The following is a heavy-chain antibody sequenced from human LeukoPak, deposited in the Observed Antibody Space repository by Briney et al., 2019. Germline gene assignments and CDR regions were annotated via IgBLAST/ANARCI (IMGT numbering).Heavy chain of an antibody. Sequence: GGSLRLSCAASGFTFSNYWMSWVRQAPGKGLEWVANIKQDGSEKDCMDSVKGRFTISRDNAKNSLYLQMNSLRAEDTAVYYCARGYGTYGYWGQGTLVTVSS. J-gene: IGHJ4*02. CDR1: GFTFSNYW. D-gene: IGHD1-7*01. CDR2: IKQDGSEK. V-gene: IGHV3-7*04. CDR3: ARGYGTYGY.